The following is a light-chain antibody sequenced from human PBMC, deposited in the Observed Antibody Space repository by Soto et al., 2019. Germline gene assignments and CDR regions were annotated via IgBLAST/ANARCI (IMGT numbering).Light chain of an antibody. CDR3: QHYNGYSGT. J-gene: IGKJ2*01. Sequence: DIQMTQSPSTLSASVGDRVTITCRASQTITNWLAWYQLKPGKAPKLLIYKASSLESGVPSRFSGSVSGTEFTLTIISLQPDDFATYYCQHYNGYSGTFGQGTKLEIK. V-gene: IGKV1-5*03. CDR2: KAS. CDR1: QTITNW.